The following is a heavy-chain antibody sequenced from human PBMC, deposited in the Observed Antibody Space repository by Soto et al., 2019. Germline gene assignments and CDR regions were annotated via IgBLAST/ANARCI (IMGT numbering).Heavy chain of an antibody. J-gene: IGHJ5*02. CDR3: AKDPQSSYNWFDP. CDR2: INPKSGNT. D-gene: IGHD2-15*01. Sequence: ASVKVSCKASGYTFTDYYIHWVRQAPGQGLEWMGWINPKSGNTKYEQKFQARVTMTRDTSISTAYMEVSRLTSDDTAVYYCAKDPQSSYNWFDPWGQGTLVT. V-gene: IGHV1-2*02. CDR1: GYTFTDYY.